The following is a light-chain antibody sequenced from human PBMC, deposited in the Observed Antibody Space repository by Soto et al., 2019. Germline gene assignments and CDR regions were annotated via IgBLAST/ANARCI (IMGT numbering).Light chain of an antibody. CDR3: CSYAGSYYV. CDR2: DVS. Sequence: QSALTQPRSVSESPGQSVTISCTGTSSDVGGYNYVSWYQQHPGKAPKLMIYDVSKRPSGVPDRFSGSKSGNTASLTISGLQAEDEADYYCCSYAGSYYVCGTGTKVTVL. CDR1: SSDVGGYNY. J-gene: IGLJ1*01. V-gene: IGLV2-11*01.